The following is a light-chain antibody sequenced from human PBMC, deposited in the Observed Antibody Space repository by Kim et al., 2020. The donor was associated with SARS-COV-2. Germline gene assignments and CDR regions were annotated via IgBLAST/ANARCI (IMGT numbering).Light chain of an antibody. CDR3: QKYNGAPWT. V-gene: IGKV1-27*01. CDR2: DAS. Sequence: ASVGDRVTITCRASQGISSNVAWYQQKPGDVPKLLIYDASALLSGVPSRFSGGGSGTDFTLTISSLQPEDVATYYCQKYNGAPWTFGQGTKVDIK. CDR1: QGISSN. J-gene: IGKJ1*01.